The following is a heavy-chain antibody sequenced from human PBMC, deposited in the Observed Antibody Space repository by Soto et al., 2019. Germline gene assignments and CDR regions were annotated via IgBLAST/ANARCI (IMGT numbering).Heavy chain of an antibody. D-gene: IGHD1-26*01. CDR2: MNHNSGNT. CDR3: ARGRGRIVGAPSY. CDR1: GYTFTSYD. Sequence: QVQLVQSGAEGKKPGASVKVSCKASGYTFTSYDINWVRQATGQGLEWMGWMNHNSGNTGYAQKFQGRANMTRNTSISTAYMELSSLRSEDTAVYYCARGRGRIVGAPSYWGQGTLVTVSS. V-gene: IGHV1-8*01. J-gene: IGHJ4*02.